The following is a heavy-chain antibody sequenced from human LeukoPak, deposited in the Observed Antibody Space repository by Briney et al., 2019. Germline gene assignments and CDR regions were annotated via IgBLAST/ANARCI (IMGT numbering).Heavy chain of an antibody. CDR2: INPNSGGT. V-gene: IGHV1-2*02. CDR3: ARELGVAAAGPLDY. D-gene: IGHD6-13*01. Sequence: ASVKVSCKPSGYTFTGYYMHWVRQAPGQGLEWMGWINPNSGGTNYAHKFQDRVTMTRDTSINTAYMELSNLRSDDTAVYFCARELGVAAAGPLDYWGQGTLVTVSS. J-gene: IGHJ4*02. CDR1: GYTFTGYY.